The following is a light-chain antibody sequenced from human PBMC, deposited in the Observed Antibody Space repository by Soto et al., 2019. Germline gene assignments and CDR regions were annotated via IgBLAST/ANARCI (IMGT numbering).Light chain of an antibody. J-gene: IGKJ1*01. CDR2: ATS. CDR1: QSVSARF. CDR3: QRYFRSLVE. V-gene: IGKV3-20*01. Sequence: ELVLTQSPDTLSLSPGERATLSCRASQSVSARFLAWYQHRPGQAPRLLISATSTRAPGIPDRFSGSGSGTDFTLTISSLETEDVGVYSVQRYFRSLVEFGQGTKVEIK.